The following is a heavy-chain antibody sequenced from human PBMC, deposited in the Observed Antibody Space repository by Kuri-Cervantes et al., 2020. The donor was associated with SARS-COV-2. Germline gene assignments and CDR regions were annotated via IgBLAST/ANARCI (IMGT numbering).Heavy chain of an antibody. D-gene: IGHD6-13*01. CDR1: GGSISSGDYY. CDR3: ARETIAAAIFDL. Sequence: SCTVSGGSISSGDYYWSWIRQPPGKGLEWIGYIYYSGSTYYNPSLKSRVTISVDTSKNQFSLKLSSVTAADTAVYYCARETIAAAIFDLWGRGTLVTVSS. J-gene: IGHJ2*01. CDR2: IYYSGST. V-gene: IGHV4-30-4*01.